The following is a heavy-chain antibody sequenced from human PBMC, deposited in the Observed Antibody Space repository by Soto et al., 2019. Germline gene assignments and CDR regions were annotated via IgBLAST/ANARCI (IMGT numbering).Heavy chain of an antibody. CDR2: ISSNGGST. CDR1: GFTFSSYA. J-gene: IGHJ4*02. V-gene: IGHV3-64*01. Sequence: EVQLVESGGGLVQPGGSLRLSCAASGFTFSSYAMHWVRQASGKGLEYVSAISSNGGSTYYANSVKGRFTISRDNSKNTLYLQMGSLRAEDMAVYYCARRNPYYDSSGYLDYWGQGTLVTVSS. CDR3: ARRNPYYDSSGYLDY. D-gene: IGHD3-22*01.